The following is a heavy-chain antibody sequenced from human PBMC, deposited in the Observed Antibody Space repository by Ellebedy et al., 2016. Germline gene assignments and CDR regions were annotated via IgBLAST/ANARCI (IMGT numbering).Heavy chain of an antibody. CDR2: IYYSGST. V-gene: IGHV4-30-4*01. CDR3: ARRLSYYDSSGYFDY. CDR1: GGSISSGDYY. J-gene: IGHJ4*02. D-gene: IGHD3-22*01. Sequence: SETLSLXXTVSGGSISSGDYYWSWIRQPPGKGLEWIGYIYYSGSTYYNPSLKSRVTISVDTSKNQFSLKLSSVTAADTAVYYCARRLSYYDSSGYFDYWGQGTLVTVSS.